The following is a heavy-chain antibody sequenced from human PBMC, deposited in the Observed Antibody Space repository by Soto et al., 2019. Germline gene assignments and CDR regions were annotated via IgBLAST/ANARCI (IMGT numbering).Heavy chain of an antibody. V-gene: IGHV4-39*01. Sequence: PSETLSLTCTVSGGSISSSSYYWGWIRQPPGKGLEWIGSIYYSGSTYYNPSLKSRVTISVDTSKNQFSLKLSSVTAADTAVYYCASIAVYYFDYWGQGTLVTVSS. D-gene: IGHD6-19*01. CDR1: GGSISSSSYY. CDR3: ASIAVYYFDY. J-gene: IGHJ4*02. CDR2: IYYSGST.